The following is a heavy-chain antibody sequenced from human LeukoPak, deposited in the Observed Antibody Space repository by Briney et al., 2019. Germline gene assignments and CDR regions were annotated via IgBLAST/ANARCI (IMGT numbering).Heavy chain of an antibody. J-gene: IGHJ4*02. CDR3: ATKQWLAPPPDS. V-gene: IGHV3-74*01. Sequence: GGSLRLSCAASALTFSKYWMLWVRQAPGKGLESVSRINTDGTVTIYADSVKGRFTVSRDNADNTMFLQMNSVRDEDTAVYYCATKQWLAPPPDSWGQGTPVTVSS. CDR1: ALTFSKYW. CDR2: INTDGTVT. D-gene: IGHD6-19*01.